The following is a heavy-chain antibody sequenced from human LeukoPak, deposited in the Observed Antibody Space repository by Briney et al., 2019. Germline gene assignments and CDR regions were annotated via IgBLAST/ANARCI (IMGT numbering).Heavy chain of an antibody. D-gene: IGHD3-16*01. CDR3: ATVPRDYVWGFTDY. CDR2: FDTEDGET. V-gene: IGHV1-24*01. J-gene: IGHJ4*02. CDR1: GYTLTELS. Sequence: GASVTVSCKVSGYTLTELSMHWVRQAPGKGLVWLGGFDTEDGETIYAQKFQGRVTMTEDTTTDTAYMELSSLRSEDTAVYYCATVPRDYVWGFTDYWGQGTLVTVSS.